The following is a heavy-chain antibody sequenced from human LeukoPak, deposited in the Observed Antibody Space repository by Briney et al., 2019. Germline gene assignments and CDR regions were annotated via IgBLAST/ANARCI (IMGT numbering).Heavy chain of an antibody. D-gene: IGHD2-21*02. CDR1: GFIFSNYW. CDR2: INEDGSYK. J-gene: IGHJ4*02. Sequence: PGGSLRLSCAASGFIFSNYWMSWVRQAPGKGLEWVANINEDGSYKFHADSVKGRLTISRDNSKNSLYLQMSSLRADDTAVYYCARDATRGGDNDYWGQGTRVIVSS. CDR3: ARDATRGGDNDY. V-gene: IGHV3-7*01.